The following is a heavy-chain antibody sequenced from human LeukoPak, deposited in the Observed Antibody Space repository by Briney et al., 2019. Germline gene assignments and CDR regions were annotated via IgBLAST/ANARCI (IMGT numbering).Heavy chain of an antibody. CDR1: GYTFTSSY. CDR3: ARDDGYYGSGSYSPVF. Sequence: GASVKVSCKASGYTFTSSYMHWVRQAPGQGLEWMGIINPSGGSTSYAQKFQGRVTMTRDTSTSTVYMELSSLRSEDTAVYYCARDDGYYGSGSYSPVFWGQGTMVTVSS. V-gene: IGHV1-46*01. CDR2: INPSGGST. D-gene: IGHD3-10*01. J-gene: IGHJ3*01.